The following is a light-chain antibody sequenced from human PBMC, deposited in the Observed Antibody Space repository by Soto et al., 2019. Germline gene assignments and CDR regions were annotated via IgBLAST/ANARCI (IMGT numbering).Light chain of an antibody. J-gene: IGKJ1*01. V-gene: IGKV3D-20*01. CDR1: QSVTSNY. Sequence: EIVLTQSPATLSLSPGERATLSCGASQSVTSNYLAWYQQNPVQAPRLLNYEASSRATGIPDRFSGSGSGTDFTLTIGRLDLEDFAVYSCQQYSRFGQGTKVDI. CDR2: EAS. CDR3: QQYSR.